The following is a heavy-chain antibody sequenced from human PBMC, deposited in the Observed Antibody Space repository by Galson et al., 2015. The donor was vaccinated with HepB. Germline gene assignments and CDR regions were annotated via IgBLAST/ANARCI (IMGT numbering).Heavy chain of an antibody. Sequence: SVKVSCKASGYTFTNYGISWVRQAPGQGLEWMGWINTYNGNTNYAQKLQGRVTMTTDTSTTTTYMELRSLSSDDTAVYYCARDLNIVARYGGYWGQGTLVTVSS. CDR3: ARDLNIVARYGGY. V-gene: IGHV1-18*01. J-gene: IGHJ4*02. CDR1: GYTFTNYG. D-gene: IGHD6-6*01. CDR2: INTYNGNT.